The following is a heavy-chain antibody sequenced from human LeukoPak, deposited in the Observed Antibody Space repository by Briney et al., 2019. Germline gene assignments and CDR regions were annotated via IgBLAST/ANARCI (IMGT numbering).Heavy chain of an antibody. CDR2: TSYDEVNK. CDR1: GFTFSNSA. J-gene: IGHJ4*02. CDR3: ARDYEWGQALDY. Sequence: GGSLRLSCTASGFTFSNSAMHWVRQAPGKGLEWVAVTSYDEVNKYYADSVKGRFTISRDNSKNTLYLQMNSLRAEDTAVYYCARDYEWGQALDYRGQGTLVTVSS. V-gene: IGHV3-30-3*01. D-gene: IGHD1-26*01.